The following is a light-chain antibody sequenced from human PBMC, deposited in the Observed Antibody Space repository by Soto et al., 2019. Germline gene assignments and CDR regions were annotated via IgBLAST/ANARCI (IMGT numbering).Light chain of an antibody. J-gene: IGKJ1*01. CDR2: GAS. CDR1: QTIRSNY. CDR3: QQYGSSPWT. V-gene: IGKV3-20*01. Sequence: ETVLTQSPGTLSLSPGGRATLSGRASQTIRSNYLAWYRQTPGQAPSLLIYGASNRATGIADRFSGSGSGADFTLIISRLEPEDFALYYCQQYGSSPWTFGQGTKVEIK.